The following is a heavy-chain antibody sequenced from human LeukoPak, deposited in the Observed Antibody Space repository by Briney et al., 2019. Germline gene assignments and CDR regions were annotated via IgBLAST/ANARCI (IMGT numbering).Heavy chain of an antibody. D-gene: IGHD3-3*01. CDR2: ISASGTLT. J-gene: IGHJ4*02. CDR3: TTSLTSGYYIDN. Sequence: GGSLRLSCAASGFSFSTYEMNWVRQAPGKGLEWISYISASGTLTHYADSVEGRFTISRDNAKNSLYLQMNSLKIEDTAVYYCTTSLTSGYYIDNWGQGTLVTVSS. CDR1: GFSFSTYE. V-gene: IGHV3-48*03.